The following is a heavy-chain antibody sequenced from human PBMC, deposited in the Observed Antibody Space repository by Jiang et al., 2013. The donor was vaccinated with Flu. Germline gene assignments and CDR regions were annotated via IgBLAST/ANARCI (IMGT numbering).Heavy chain of an antibody. V-gene: IGHV7-4-1*01. CDR1: GYTFTSYA. J-gene: IGHJ6*02. D-gene: IGHD3-16*02. CDR2: INTNTGNP. Sequence: QSGSELKKPGASVKVSCKASGYTFTSYAMNWVRQAPGQGLEWMGWINTNTGNPTYAQGFTGRFVFSLDTSVSTAYLQICSLKAEDTAVYYCAIDYVWGSYRYTRGYGMDVWGQGTTGHRL. CDR3: AIDYVWGSYRYTRGYGMDV.